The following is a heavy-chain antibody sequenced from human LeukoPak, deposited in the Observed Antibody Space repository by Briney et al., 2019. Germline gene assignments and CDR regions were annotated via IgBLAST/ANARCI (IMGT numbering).Heavy chain of an antibody. CDR1: GFTFSRSW. Sequence: GGSLRLSCAASGFTFSRSWMHWVRQAPGKGLVWVSRINDDGSTTSYADSVKGRFTISRDNARKTLFLQMNSLRAEDTGVYYCARGPAANSGNYYVGDYWGQGTLVTVSS. CDR2: INDDGSTT. CDR3: ARGPAANSGNYYVGDY. V-gene: IGHV3-74*01. J-gene: IGHJ4*02. D-gene: IGHD1-26*01.